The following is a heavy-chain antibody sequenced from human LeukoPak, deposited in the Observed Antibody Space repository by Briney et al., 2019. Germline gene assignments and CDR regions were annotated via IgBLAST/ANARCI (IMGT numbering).Heavy chain of an antibody. CDR3: ARDRGSDAQQMVAIYALDF. CDR2: INPSGGST. J-gene: IGHJ3*01. V-gene: IGHV1-46*01. CDR1: GYTFTSYY. D-gene: IGHD6-13*01. Sequence: GASVKVSCKASGYTFTSYYMHWVRQAPGQGLEWMGIINPSGGSTSYAQKFQGRVTMTRDMSTSTVYMELSSLRSEDTALYYCARDRGSDAQQMVAIYALDFWGQGTMVTVSS.